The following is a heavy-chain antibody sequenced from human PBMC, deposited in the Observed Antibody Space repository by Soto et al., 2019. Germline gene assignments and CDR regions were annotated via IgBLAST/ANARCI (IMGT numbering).Heavy chain of an antibody. CDR3: ARHNNPESIANTITMIVVVIGGGWFDP. Sequence: QLQLQESGPGLVKPSETLSLTCTVSGGSISSSSYYWGWIRQPPGKGLEWIGSIYYSGSTYYNPYLKSRVTISVDTSKNQFSLKLSSVTAADTAVYYCARHNNPESIANTITMIVVVIGGGWFDPWGQGTLVTVSS. CDR1: GGSISSSSYY. D-gene: IGHD3-22*01. V-gene: IGHV4-39*01. J-gene: IGHJ5*02. CDR2: IYYSGST.